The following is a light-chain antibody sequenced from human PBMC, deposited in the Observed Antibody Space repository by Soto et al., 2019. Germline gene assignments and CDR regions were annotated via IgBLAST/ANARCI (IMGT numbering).Light chain of an antibody. V-gene: IGKV3-11*01. CDR2: GAF. CDR3: QQRNIWPPLT. CDR1: PSVTNY. Sequence: EIVLTQSPATLSLSPGERATLSCSASPSVTNYLAWYQQKPGQPSRLLIYGAFNRAAGIPARFSGSGSGTDFTLTISSLEPEDPAVYYCQQRNIWPPLTFRQGTRLEIK. J-gene: IGKJ5*01.